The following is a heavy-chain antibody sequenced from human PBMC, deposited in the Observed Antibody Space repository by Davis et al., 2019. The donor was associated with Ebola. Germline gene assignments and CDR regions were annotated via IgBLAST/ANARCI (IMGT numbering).Heavy chain of an antibody. CDR2: ISYDGSNK. Sequence: GGSLRLSCAASGFIFSTYAMHWVRQAPGKGLEWVAVISYDGSNKYYAYSVKGRFTISRDNAKNSLYLQMNSLRGEDTAVYYCARSGLSFGVVKYHYGMDAWGKGTTVTVSS. CDR3: ARSGLSFGVVKYHYGMDA. V-gene: IGHV3-30-3*01. CDR1: GFIFSTYA. J-gene: IGHJ6*04. D-gene: IGHD3-3*01.